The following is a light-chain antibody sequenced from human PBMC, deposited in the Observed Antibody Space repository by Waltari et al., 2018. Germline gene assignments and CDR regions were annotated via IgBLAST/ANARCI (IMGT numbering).Light chain of an antibody. J-gene: IGLJ3*02. CDR2: DAE. V-gene: IGLV2-11*02. CDR1: SSDVGGYNY. Sequence: QSALTQPRSVSGSPGQSVTISCTGTSSDVGGYNYFSWYQQHPGRAPKLIIYDAEKRPSGVPDRFFGSTSGNTASLTISGLQADDESDFYCCSYAASVHWLFGGGTKVTVL. CDR3: CSYAASVHWL.